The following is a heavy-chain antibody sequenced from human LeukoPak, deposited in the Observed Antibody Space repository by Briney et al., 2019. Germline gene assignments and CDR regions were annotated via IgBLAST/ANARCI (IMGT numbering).Heavy chain of an antibody. D-gene: IGHD3-10*01. CDR1: GYTLTELS. V-gene: IGHV1-24*01. Sequence: ASVKVSCKVSGYTLTELSMHWVRQAPGKGLEWMGGFDPEDGETIYAQKFQGRVTMTEDTSTDTAYMELSSLRSEDTAVYYCATPHYGPGKTEPFDYWGQGTLVTVSS. CDR3: ATPHYGPGKTEPFDY. J-gene: IGHJ4*02. CDR2: FDPEDGET.